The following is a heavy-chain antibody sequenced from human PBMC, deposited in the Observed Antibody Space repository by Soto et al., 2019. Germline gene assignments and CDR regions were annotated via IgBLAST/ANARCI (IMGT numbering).Heavy chain of an antibody. CDR1: GGSVSSGSYY. Sequence: SETLSLTCTVSGGSVSSGSYYWSWIRQPPGKGLEWIGHIYYSGSTNYNPSLKSRVTISVDTSKNQFSLKLTSVTAADTAIYHCARCRTGYYSGPYKFDPWGQGTLVTVSS. CDR2: IYYSGST. V-gene: IGHV4-61*01. CDR3: ARCRTGYYSGPYKFDP. D-gene: IGHD2-15*01. J-gene: IGHJ5*02.